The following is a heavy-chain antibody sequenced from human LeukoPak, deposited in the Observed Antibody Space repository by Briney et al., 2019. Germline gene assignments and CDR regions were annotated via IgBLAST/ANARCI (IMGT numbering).Heavy chain of an antibody. J-gene: IGHJ4*02. CDR2: INRDGTIS. CDR1: GFSFHDYW. D-gene: IGHD3-22*01. V-gene: IGHV3-74*01. Sequence: GGSLRLSCGASGFSFHDYWMHWLRQAPGKGLEWVSHINRDGTISRYADSVKGRFTISRDNAKNKLFLPMNSLTVGDTAVYYCARAYHDSNGYYSNAFDHWGQGSLLAVSS. CDR3: ARAYHDSNGYYSNAFDH.